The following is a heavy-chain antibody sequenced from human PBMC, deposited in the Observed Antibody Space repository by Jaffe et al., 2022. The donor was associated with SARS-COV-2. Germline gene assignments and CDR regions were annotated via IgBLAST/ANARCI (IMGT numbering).Heavy chain of an antibody. V-gene: IGHV3-23*01. CDR1: GFTFSSYA. CDR3: AKASKLTGRRFLDQLVGMDV. Sequence: EVQLLESGGGLVQPGGSLRLSCAASGFTFSSYAMSWVRQAPGKGLEWVSAISGSGGSTYYADSVKGRFTISRDNSKNTLYLQMNSLRAEDTAVYYCAKASKLTGRRFLDQLVGMDVWGQGTTVTVSS. D-gene: IGHD3-3*01. CDR2: ISGSGGST. J-gene: IGHJ6*02.